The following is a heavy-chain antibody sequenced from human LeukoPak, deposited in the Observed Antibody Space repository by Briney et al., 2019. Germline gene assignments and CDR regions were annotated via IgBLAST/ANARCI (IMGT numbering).Heavy chain of an antibody. CDR2: FDPEDGET. CDR3: ARGQNWFDP. CDR1: GYTPTGFF. V-gene: IGHV1-24*01. Sequence: ASVKVSCKVSGYTPTGFFMAWVRQGPGKGLGWMGGFDPEDGETIYAQKFQGRVTMTEDTSTDTAYMELSSLRSEDTAVYYCARGQNWFDPWGQGTLVTVSS. J-gene: IGHJ5*02.